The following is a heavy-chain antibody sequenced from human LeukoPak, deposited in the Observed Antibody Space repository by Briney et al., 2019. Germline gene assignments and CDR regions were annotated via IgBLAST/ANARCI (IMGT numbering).Heavy chain of an antibody. V-gene: IGHV4-34*01. CDR2: INHSGST. Sequence: SETLSLTCAVYGGSFSGYYWSWIRQPPGKGLEWIGEINHSGSTNYNPSLKSRVTISVDTSKNQLSLKLSSVTAADTAVYYCARSVTALVYGMDVWGQGTTVTVSS. J-gene: IGHJ6*02. CDR1: GGSFSGYY. D-gene: IGHD2-21*02. CDR3: ARSVTALVYGMDV.